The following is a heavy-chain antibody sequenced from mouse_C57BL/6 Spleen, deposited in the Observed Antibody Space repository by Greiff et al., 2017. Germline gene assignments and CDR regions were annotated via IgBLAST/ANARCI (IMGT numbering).Heavy chain of an antibody. D-gene: IGHD2-5*01. Sequence: EVKLVESGGGLVKPGGSPKLSCAASGFTFSSYAMSWVRQTPEQRLEWVATISDGGSYTYYPDNVKGRFTISRDNAKNNLYLQMSHLKSEDTAMYYCAREDSNYRYFDVWGTGTTVTVSS. CDR3: AREDSNYRYFDV. CDR2: ISDGGSYT. J-gene: IGHJ1*03. V-gene: IGHV5-4*01. CDR1: GFTFSSYA.